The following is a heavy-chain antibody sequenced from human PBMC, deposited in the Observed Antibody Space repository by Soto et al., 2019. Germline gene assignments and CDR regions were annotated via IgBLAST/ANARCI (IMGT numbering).Heavy chain of an antibody. J-gene: IGHJ4*02. V-gene: IGHV3-74*01. CDR2: INSDGSTT. CDR3: TGLPY. Sequence: WGSLRLSCASSVFTFNNYWMHWVRQAPGKGLVWVSRINSDGSTTSYADSVKGRFTISRDNAKNTLYLQMNSLRAEDTAVYYCTGLPYWGQGTLVTVSS. CDR1: VFTFNNYW.